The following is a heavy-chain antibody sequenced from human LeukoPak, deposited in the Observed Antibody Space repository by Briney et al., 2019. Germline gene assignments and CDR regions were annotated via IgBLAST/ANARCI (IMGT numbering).Heavy chain of an antibody. CDR3: VRDTGLGWYQRYLRLMDV. Sequence: ASVKDSCQVSGYTLPELSIHWVRQPPGKGLEWVGVFDYEEGENILVQKFHGRVTMPQETSTHTLSMAVSGLRYKRRAACYCVRDTGLGWYQRYLRLMDVWSKGTTVTVHS. CDR2: FDYEEGEN. D-gene: IGHD6-19*01. V-gene: IGHV1-24*01. J-gene: IGHJ6*04. CDR1: GYTLPELS.